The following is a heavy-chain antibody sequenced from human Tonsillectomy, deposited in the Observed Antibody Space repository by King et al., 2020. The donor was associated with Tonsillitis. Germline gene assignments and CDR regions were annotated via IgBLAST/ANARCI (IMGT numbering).Heavy chain of an antibody. CDR3: AKDQAAWSSGYLLDD. CDR2: ISYDGSNK. V-gene: IGHV3-30*18. D-gene: IGHD3-22*01. CDR1: GFTFSSYG. J-gene: IGHJ4*02. Sequence: VPLVESGGGVVPPGRSLRLSCAASGFTFSSYGMHWVRQAPGKGLEWVAVISYDGSNKYYADSVKGRFTISRDNSKNTLYLQMNSLRAEDTAVYYCAKDQAAWSSGYLLDDGGQGTLVTVSA.